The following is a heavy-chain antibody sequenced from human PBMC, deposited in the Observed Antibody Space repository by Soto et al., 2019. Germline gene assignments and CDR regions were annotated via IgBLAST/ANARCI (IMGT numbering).Heavy chain of an antibody. Sequence: EVQLVESGGGLVQPGGSLRLSCAASGFTFRNYDMHWVRQGTGKGLEWVSGISAAGDPDYADSVEGRFTISRENAQNSFFLQMNCRRVGDTAVYYCARTDRDFYGLDVWGQGTTVIVSS. V-gene: IGHV3-13*05. CDR2: ISAAGDP. CDR3: ARTDRDFYGLDV. CDR1: GFTFRNYD. J-gene: IGHJ6*02.